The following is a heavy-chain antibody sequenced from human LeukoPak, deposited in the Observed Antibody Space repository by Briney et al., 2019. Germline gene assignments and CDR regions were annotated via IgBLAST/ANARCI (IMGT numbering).Heavy chain of an antibody. V-gene: IGHV3-74*03. D-gene: IGHD3-10*01. J-gene: IGHJ4*02. CDR1: GFTFSGHW. Sequence: GGSLRLSCVASGFTFSGHWMHWLRQVPGKGLVAVSRITPDGSATTYADSVKGRFTISRDNAKNTLYLEMNSLTAEDTALYYCTRSGYYNGYDYWGQGTLVTVSS. CDR2: ITPDGSAT. CDR3: TRSGYYNGYDY.